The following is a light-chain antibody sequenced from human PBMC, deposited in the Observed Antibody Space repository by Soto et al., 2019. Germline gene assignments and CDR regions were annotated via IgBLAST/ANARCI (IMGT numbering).Light chain of an antibody. Sequence: EIVLTQSPATLSSFPGDRVTLSCRASQYINTRLAWYQHRPGQAPRLLIYAASSRATGIPARFSGSGSGTEFTLTISSLQPDDFATYYCQQYNSYSTFGQGTKVDIK. CDR2: AAS. CDR1: QYINTR. V-gene: IGKV3-15*01. CDR3: QQYNSYST. J-gene: IGKJ1*01.